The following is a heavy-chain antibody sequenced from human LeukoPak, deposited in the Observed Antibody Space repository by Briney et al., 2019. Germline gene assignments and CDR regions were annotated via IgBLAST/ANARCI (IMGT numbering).Heavy chain of an antibody. D-gene: IGHD1-26*01. CDR3: ARDGLLSGSYWSLFY. Sequence: PGGSLRLSCAASGFTFSSYGMHWVRQAPGKGLEWVAVIWYDGSNKYYADSVKGRFTISRDNSKNTLYLQMNSLRAEDTAVYYCARDGLLSGSYWSLFYWGQGTLVTVSS. CDR2: IWYDGSNK. CDR1: GFTFSSYG. V-gene: IGHV3-33*01. J-gene: IGHJ4*02.